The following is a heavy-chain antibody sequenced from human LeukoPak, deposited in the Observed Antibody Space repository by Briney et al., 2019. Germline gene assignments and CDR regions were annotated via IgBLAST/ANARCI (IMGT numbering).Heavy chain of an antibody. Sequence: ASVKVSCRASGYTFTGYYMHWVRQAPGQGLEWMGWINPNSGGTNYAQKFQGRVTMTRDTSISTAYMELSRLRSDDTAVYYCARSRSSSWDPFDYWGQGTLVTVSS. CDR3: ARSRSSSWDPFDY. J-gene: IGHJ4*02. CDR1: GYTFTGYY. D-gene: IGHD6-13*01. CDR2: INPNSGGT. V-gene: IGHV1-2*02.